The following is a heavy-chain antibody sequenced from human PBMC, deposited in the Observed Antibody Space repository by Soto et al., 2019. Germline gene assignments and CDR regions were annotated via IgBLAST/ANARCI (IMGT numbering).Heavy chain of an antibody. J-gene: IGHJ2*01. D-gene: IGHD6-19*01. CDR3: ARVSAGYWYFDL. V-gene: IGHV4-59*01. CDR2: IYYSGST. CDR1: GGSISSYY. Sequence: QVHLQESGPGLVKPSETLSLTCTVSGGSISSYYWSWIRQPPGKGLEWIGYIYYSGSTNYNPSLKSRVTISVDTSKNQFSLKLTSVTAADTAVYYCARVSAGYWYFDLWGRGTLVTVSS.